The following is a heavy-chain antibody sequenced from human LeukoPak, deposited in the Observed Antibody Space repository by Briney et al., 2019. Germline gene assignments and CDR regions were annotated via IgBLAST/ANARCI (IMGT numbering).Heavy chain of an antibody. J-gene: IGHJ3*02. D-gene: IGHD6-19*01. V-gene: IGHV4-4*08. CDR1: NGSISLHF. CDR3: ASGVSVDPDTFDI. Sequence: SETLSLTCTVSNGSISLHFWSWIRQSPAKGLEWIGYVSNSGTTHYNPSLKSRVTISVDTSKSHLSLKLSSVTAADTAVYYCASGVSVDPDTFDIWGPGTMVTVSP. CDR2: VSNSGTT.